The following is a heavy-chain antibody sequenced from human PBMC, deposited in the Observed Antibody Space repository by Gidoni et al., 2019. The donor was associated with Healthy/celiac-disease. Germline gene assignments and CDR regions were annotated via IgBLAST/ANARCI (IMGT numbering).Heavy chain of an antibody. J-gene: IGHJ5*02. CDR2: IIPSFGTA. CDR3: ARVSRGAKRYSGSYYDGGP. Sequence: QVQLVQSGAAVKKPGSSVKVSCKASGGTFSSYAISWVRQAPGQGLEWMGGIIPSFGTANYAQKFQGRVTITADESTSTAYMELSSLRSEDTAVYYCARVSRGAKRYSGSYYDGGPWGQGTLVTVSS. V-gene: IGHV1-69*01. CDR1: GGTFSSYA. D-gene: IGHD1-26*01.